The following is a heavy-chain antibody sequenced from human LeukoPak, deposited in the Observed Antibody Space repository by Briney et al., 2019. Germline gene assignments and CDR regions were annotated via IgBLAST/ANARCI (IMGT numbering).Heavy chain of an antibody. D-gene: IGHD4-17*01. Sequence: GGSLRLSCAASGFTFSNAWMTWVRQAPGKGLEWVGRIKNKVDGGTADYAAPVKGRFTISRDDSKNSLYLQMNSLKTGDTAVYYCTTEFGDGDYSEYFQHWGQGTLVTVSS. CDR2: IKNKVDGGTA. CDR1: GFTFSNAW. V-gene: IGHV3-15*01. J-gene: IGHJ1*01. CDR3: TTEFGDGDYSEYFQH.